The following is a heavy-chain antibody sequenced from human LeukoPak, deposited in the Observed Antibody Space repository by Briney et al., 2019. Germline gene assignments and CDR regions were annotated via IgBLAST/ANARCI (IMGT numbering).Heavy chain of an antibody. Sequence: ASVKVSCKASGYTFTGYYMHWVRQAPGQGLEWMGWINPNSGGTNYAQKFQGRVTMTRDTSISTAYMELSRLRSVDTAVYYCARVRRAAAAGLIDYWGQGTLVTVSS. D-gene: IGHD6-13*01. V-gene: IGHV1-2*02. CDR1: GYTFTGYY. CDR2: INPNSGGT. CDR3: ARVRRAAAAGLIDY. J-gene: IGHJ4*02.